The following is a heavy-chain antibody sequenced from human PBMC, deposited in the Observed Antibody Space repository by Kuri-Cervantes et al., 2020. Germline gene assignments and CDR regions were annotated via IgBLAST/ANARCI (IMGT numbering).Heavy chain of an antibody. D-gene: IGHD2-2*01. J-gene: IGHJ6*02. CDR2: FDPEDGET. CDR3: ATASHCSSTSCYSYYYYYYGMDV. Sequence: ASVKVSCKVSGYTLTELSMHWVRQAPGKGLEWMGGFDPEDGETIYAQKFQGRVTMTEDTSTDTAYMELSSLRSEDTAVYYCATASHCSSTSCYSYYYYYYGMDVWGQGTTVTVSS. V-gene: IGHV1-24*01. CDR1: GYTLTELS.